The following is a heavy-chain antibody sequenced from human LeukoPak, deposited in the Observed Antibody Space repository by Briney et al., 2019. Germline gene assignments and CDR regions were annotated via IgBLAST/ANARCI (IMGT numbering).Heavy chain of an antibody. CDR1: GYTFSNYT. V-gene: IGHV7-4-1*02. D-gene: IGHD3-22*01. Sequence: GASVKVSREASGYTFSNYTINWVRLAPGQGLEWMGWIDTNTGNPTYAQGFTGRFVFSLDTSITTTYLQISSLKAEDTAVYYCTRGRDTTGYFVYWGQGTLVTVSS. J-gene: IGHJ4*02. CDR3: TRGRDTTGYFVY. CDR2: IDTNTGNP.